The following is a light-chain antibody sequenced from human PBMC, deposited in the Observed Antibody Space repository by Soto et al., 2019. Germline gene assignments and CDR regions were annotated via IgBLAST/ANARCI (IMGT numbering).Light chain of an antibody. Sequence: QSALTQPASVSGSPGQSITISCTGTISDVGGYNYVFWYQQHPGKAPKPMIYDVSNRPSGVSNRFSGSKSGNTASLTISGLQAEDEADYYCSSYTGTSTPYIFGTGTKLTVL. J-gene: IGLJ1*01. CDR2: DVS. CDR1: ISDVGGYNY. V-gene: IGLV2-14*01. CDR3: SSYTGTSTPYI.